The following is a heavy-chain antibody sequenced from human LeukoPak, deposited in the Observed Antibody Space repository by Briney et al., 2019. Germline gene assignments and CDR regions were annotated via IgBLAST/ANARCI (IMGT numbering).Heavy chain of an antibody. CDR3: AGEKNHVVITSYYFDY. Sequence: GGSVRLSCAASGFSVSTNYMSWVRQAPGKGLEWVSVLYSDGSTYYAASVKGRFTISRDNSKNTLYLQMNSLRAEDTAVYYCAGEKNHVVITSYYFDYWGLGTLVTVSS. CDR1: GFSVSTNY. D-gene: IGHD3-16*01. J-gene: IGHJ4*02. V-gene: IGHV3-53*01. CDR2: LYSDGST.